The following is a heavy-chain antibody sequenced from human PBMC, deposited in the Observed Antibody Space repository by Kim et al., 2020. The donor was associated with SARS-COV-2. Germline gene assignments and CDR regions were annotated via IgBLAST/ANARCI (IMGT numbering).Heavy chain of an antibody. CDR2: IYYSGST. Sequence: SETLSLTCTVSGGSISSSSYYWGWIRQPPGKGLEWVGSIYYSGSTYYNPSLKSRVTISVDTSKKQFSLKLSSVTAAETAVYYCARQGHYYDSSGYFFWGQGTLVTVSS. D-gene: IGHD3-22*01. V-gene: IGHV4-39*01. CDR1: GGSISSSSYY. CDR3: ARQGHYYDSSGYFF. J-gene: IGHJ4*02.